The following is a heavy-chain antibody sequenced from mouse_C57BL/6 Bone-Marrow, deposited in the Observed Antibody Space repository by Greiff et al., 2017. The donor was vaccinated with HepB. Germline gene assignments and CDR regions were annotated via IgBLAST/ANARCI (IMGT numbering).Heavy chain of an antibody. CDR1: GYTFTSYW. D-gene: IGHD1-1*01. Sequence: QVQLQQPGAELVKPGASVKLSCKASGYTFTSYWMQWVKQRPGQGLEWIGEIDPSDSYTNYNQKFKGKATLTVDTSSSTAYMPLSSLTSEDSAVYYCARERNYGLYAMDYWGQGTSVTVSS. CDR2: IDPSDSYT. CDR3: ARERNYGLYAMDY. V-gene: IGHV1-50*01. J-gene: IGHJ4*01.